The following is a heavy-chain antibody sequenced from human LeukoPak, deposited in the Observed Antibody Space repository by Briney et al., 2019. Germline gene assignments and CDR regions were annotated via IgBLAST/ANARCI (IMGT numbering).Heavy chain of an antibody. J-gene: IGHJ4*02. V-gene: IGHV4-61*02. CDR1: GGSISSGSYY. CDR3: ARDRSGWTLG. CDR2: IYTSGST. D-gene: IGHD3-3*01. Sequence: SETLSLTCTVSGGSISSGSYYWSWIRQPAGKGLEWIGRIYTSGSTNYNPSLKSRVTISVDTSKNQFSLKLSSVTAADTAVYYCARDRSGWTLGWGQGTLVTVSS.